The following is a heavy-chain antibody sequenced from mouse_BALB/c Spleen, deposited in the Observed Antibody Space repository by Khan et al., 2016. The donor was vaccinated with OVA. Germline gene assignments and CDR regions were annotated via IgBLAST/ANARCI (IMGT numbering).Heavy chain of an antibody. CDR3: ARATTVDSYWYFDV. J-gene: IGHJ1*01. CDR1: GFSLTSYG. CDR2: IWAGGST. D-gene: IGHD1-1*01. Sequence: QVQLKESGPGLVAPSQSLSITCTVSGFSLTSYGVHWVRQPPGKGLEWLGVIWAGGSTTYNSALLSRLSISKDNSKSQVFLKMNSLQTDDTAMYYCARATTVDSYWYFDVWGAGTTVTVSS. V-gene: IGHV2-9*02.